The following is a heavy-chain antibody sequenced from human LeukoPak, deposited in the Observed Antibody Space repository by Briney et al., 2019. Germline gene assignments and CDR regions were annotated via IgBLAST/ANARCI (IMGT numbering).Heavy chain of an antibody. Sequence: GGSLRLSCAASGFTFSSYWMSWIRQAPGKGLEWVAFIRYDGSNKYYADSVKGRFTISRDNSKNTLYLEVISLTAEDTAVYYCAKDDAWLRFGEWSQGTLVTVSS. V-gene: IGHV3-30*02. CDR2: IRYDGSNK. J-gene: IGHJ4*02. CDR1: GFTFSSYW. CDR3: AKDDAWLRFGE. D-gene: IGHD3-10*01.